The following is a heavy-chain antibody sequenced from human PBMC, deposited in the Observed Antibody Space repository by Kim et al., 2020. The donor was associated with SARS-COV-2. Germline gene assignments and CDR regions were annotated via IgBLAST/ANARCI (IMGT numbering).Heavy chain of an antibody. V-gene: IGHV1-69*13. J-gene: IGHJ6*02. Sequence: SVKVSCKVSGGGFRTYVISWVRQAPGQGLEWMGGIIPLIGTAGYAQKFQGRVTITADESTTTTFMEVSSLRSEDTATYYCARGGDGLKYQNGVDVWGQGTTVTVSS. CDR2: IIPLIGTA. D-gene: IGHD2-2*01. CDR3: ARGGDGLKYQNGVDV. CDR1: GGGFRTYV.